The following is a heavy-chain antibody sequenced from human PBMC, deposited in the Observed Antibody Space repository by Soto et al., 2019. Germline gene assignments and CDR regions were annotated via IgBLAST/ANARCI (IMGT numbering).Heavy chain of an antibody. J-gene: IGHJ5*02. Sequence: QVQLVQSGAEVKKPGSSVKVSCKASGGTFSSYTISWVRQAPGQGLEWMGRIIPILGIANYAQKFQGRVTITADKSTSTAYMELSSLSTEDTAVYYCAGPGGDYRINWFDPWGQGTLVTVSS. CDR2: IIPILGIA. D-gene: IGHD4-17*01. CDR1: GGTFSSYT. CDR3: AGPGGDYRINWFDP. V-gene: IGHV1-69*02.